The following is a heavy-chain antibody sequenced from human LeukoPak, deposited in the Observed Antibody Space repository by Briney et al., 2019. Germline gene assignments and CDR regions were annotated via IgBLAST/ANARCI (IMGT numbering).Heavy chain of an antibody. V-gene: IGHV4-59*01. CDR2: IYYSGST. J-gene: IGHJ4*02. CDR1: GGSISSYY. D-gene: IGHD3-16*01. Sequence: SETLSLTCTVSGGSISSYYWSWIRQPPGKGLEWIGYIYYSGSTNYNPSLKSRVTISVDTSKNQFSLKLSSVTAADTAVYYCAKEHVWGSAFDYWGQGTLVTVSS. CDR3: AKEHVWGSAFDY.